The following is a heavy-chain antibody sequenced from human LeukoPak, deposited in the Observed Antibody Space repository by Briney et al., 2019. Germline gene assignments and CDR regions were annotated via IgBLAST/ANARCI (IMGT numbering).Heavy chain of an antibody. D-gene: IGHD2-2*01. CDR1: GGTFSSYA. V-gene: IGHV1-69*05. CDR2: IIPIFGTA. Sequence: GASVKVSCKASGGTFSSYAISWVRQAPGQGLEWMGRIIPIFGTANYAQKFQGRVTITTDESTSTAYMELSSLRSEDTAVYYCAREYCSSTSCTGKFDPWGQGTLVTVSS. CDR3: AREYCSSTSCTGKFDP. J-gene: IGHJ5*02.